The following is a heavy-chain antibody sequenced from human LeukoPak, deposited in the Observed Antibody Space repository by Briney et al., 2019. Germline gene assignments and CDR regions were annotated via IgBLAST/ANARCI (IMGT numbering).Heavy chain of an antibody. CDR3: ARVPGVMGANPPDY. Sequence: PSETLSLTCTVSGGSISSSSYYWGWIRQPPGKGLEWIGSIYYSGSTYYNPSLKSRVTISVDTSKNQFSLKLSSVTAADTAVYYCARVPGVMGANPPDYWGQGTLVTVSS. V-gene: IGHV4-39*01. D-gene: IGHD3-10*01. CDR1: GGSISSSSYY. CDR2: IYYSGST. J-gene: IGHJ4*02.